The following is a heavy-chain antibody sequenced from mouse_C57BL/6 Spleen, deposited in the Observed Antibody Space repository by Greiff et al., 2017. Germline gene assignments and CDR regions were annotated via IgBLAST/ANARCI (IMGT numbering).Heavy chain of an antibody. CDR2: IRNKANGYTT. D-gene: IGHD1-1*01. V-gene: IGHV7-3*01. J-gene: IGHJ3*01. Sequence: EVQLQESGGGLVQPGGSLSLSCAASGFTFTDYYMSWVRQPPGKALEWLGFIRNKANGYTTEYSASVKGRFTISRDNSQSILYLQMNALRAEDSATYYCARYTVLLEFAYWGQGTLVTVSA. CDR1: GFTFTDYY. CDR3: ARYTVLLEFAY.